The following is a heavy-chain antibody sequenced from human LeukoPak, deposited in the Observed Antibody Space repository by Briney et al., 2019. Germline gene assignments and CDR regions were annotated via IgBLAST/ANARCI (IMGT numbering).Heavy chain of an antibody. CDR3: AREATTLFFDY. CDR2: IKLDGSEK. CDR1: GFTFGKYW. J-gene: IGHJ4*02. D-gene: IGHD2/OR15-2a*01. V-gene: IGHV3-7*03. Sequence: GGSLRLSCVASGFTFGKYWMSWVRQAPGKGLEWVANIKLDGSEKNYVDSVKGRFTISRDNTKNSLYLQMNSLRVEDTAVYYCAREATTLFFDYWGQGTLVTVSS.